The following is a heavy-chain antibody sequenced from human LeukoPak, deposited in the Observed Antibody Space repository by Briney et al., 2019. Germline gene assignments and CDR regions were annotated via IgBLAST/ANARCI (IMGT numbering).Heavy chain of an antibody. Sequence: GGSLRLPCAASGFTFSSYGMHWVRQAPGKGLEWVAVIWYDGSNKYYADSVKGRFTISRDNSKNTLYLQMNSLRAEDTAVYYCARAIYDSSGYSIDYWGQGTLVTVSS. V-gene: IGHV3-33*01. CDR3: ARAIYDSSGYSIDY. J-gene: IGHJ4*02. CDR2: IWYDGSNK. CDR1: GFTFSSYG. D-gene: IGHD3-22*01.